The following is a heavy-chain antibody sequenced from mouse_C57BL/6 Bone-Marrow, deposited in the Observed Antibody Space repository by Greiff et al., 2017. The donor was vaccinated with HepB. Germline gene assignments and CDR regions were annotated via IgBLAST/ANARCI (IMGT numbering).Heavy chain of an antibody. CDR3: ARQCDGYYLGR. D-gene: IGHD2-3*01. CDR2: ISSGGSYT. V-gene: IGHV5-6*01. Sequence: VQLKESGGDLVKPGGSLKLSCAAPGITFSSYGMSWVRQTPDKRLEWVATISSGGSYTYYPDSVKGRFTISRDSAKNTLYLQMSSLKSEDTARYYCARQCDGYYLGRCGEGTTLSVS. CDR1: GITFSSYG. J-gene: IGHJ2*01.